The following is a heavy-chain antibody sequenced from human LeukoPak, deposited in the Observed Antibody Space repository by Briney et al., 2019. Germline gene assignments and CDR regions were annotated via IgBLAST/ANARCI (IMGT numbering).Heavy chain of an antibody. V-gene: IGHV1-69*01. CDR2: ISPIFGTP. J-gene: IGHJ4*02. CDR3: ARDAAIYDRRGYYFLW. CDR1: GGTFSRYA. Sequence: VASVKVSCKASGGTFSRYAISLVRQARGQGLEWMGGISPIFGTPNYAQKFQGRVTITADESTTTAYMELTSLRSEDTAIYYCARDAAIYDRRGYYFLWWGQGTLVTVSS. D-gene: IGHD3-22*01.